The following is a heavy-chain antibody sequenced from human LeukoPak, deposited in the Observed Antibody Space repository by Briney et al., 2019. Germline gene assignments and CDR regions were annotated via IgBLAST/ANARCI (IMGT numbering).Heavy chain of an antibody. CDR3: ARWELSSGWYGGTIDY. D-gene: IGHD6-19*01. Sequence: ASVKVSCKASGYTFTSYAMHWVRQAPGQRLEWMGWFNAGNGNTIYSQKFQGRVTITRDTSASTAYMELSSLRSEDTAVYYCARWELSSGWYGGTIDYWGQGTLVTVPS. CDR1: GYTFTSYA. CDR2: FNAGNGNT. V-gene: IGHV1-3*01. J-gene: IGHJ4*02.